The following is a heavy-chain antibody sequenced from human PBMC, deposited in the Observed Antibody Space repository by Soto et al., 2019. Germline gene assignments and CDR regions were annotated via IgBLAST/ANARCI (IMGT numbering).Heavy chain of an antibody. CDR1: GYSFTTYW. J-gene: IGHJ4*02. V-gene: IGHV5-51*01. CDR3: ARKDIAGNSADF. Sequence: RGESLKISCKASGYSFTTYWIGWVRQMPGKGLEWMGIIYPGDSDTRYSPSFQGQVTISADKSISTAYLQWSSLKASDSAMFYCARKDIAGNSADFWGQGTLVTVSS. CDR2: IYPGDSDT. D-gene: IGHD6-13*01.